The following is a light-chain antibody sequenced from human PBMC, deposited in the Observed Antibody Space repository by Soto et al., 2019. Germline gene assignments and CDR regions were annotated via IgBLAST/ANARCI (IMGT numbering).Light chain of an antibody. J-gene: IGLJ3*02. CDR1: SSDVGGYNY. V-gene: IGLV2-14*01. Sequence: QSVLTQPASVSGSPGQSITISCTGTSSDVGGYNYVSWYQQHPGKAPKLMIYDVSNRPSGVSNRFSGSKSGNTASLTISGLQAEDEADYYCSSYTRSSTPYWVFGGGTKLTVL. CDR3: SSYTRSSTPYWV. CDR2: DVS.